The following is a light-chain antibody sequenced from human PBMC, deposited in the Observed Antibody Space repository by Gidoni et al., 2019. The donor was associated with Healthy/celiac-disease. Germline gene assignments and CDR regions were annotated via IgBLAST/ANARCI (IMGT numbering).Light chain of an antibody. Sequence: EIVLTPSPGTLSLSPGERATLSCRASQSVSSSYLAWYQQKPGQAPRLLIYGASSRATGIPDRFSGSGSGTDFTLTISRLEPEDFAVYYCQQYDSSPSITFGQGTRLEIK. J-gene: IGKJ5*01. CDR2: GAS. CDR1: QSVSSSY. CDR3: QQYDSSPSIT. V-gene: IGKV3-20*01.